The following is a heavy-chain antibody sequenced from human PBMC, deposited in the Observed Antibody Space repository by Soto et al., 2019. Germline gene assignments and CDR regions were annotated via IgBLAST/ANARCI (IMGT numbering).Heavy chain of an antibody. CDR1: GFTFSSYA. CDR3: AKDLDSSSWFYYYYGMDV. J-gene: IGHJ6*02. Sequence: GGSLRLSCAASGFTFSSYAMSWVRQSPGKGLEWVSAISGSGGSTYYADSVKGRFTISRDNSKNTLYLQMNSLRAEDTAVYYCAKDLDSSSWFYYYYGMDVWGQGTTVTVSS. V-gene: IGHV3-23*01. CDR2: ISGSGGST. D-gene: IGHD6-13*01.